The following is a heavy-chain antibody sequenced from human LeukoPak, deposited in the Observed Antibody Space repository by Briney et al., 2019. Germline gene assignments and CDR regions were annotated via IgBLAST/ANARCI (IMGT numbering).Heavy chain of an antibody. CDR1: GGSISNYF. CDR2: ICYTGSA. V-gene: IGHV4-59*01. Sequence: KPSETLSLTCTVSGGSISNYFWSWIRQPPGKGLEWIGYICYTGSANYSPSLKSRVTISIDTSKTQYSLKVSSVTAADTAIYYCVRSKSGTYGWFDPWGQGTLVTV. D-gene: IGHD4-17*01. J-gene: IGHJ5*02. CDR3: VRSKSGTYGWFDP.